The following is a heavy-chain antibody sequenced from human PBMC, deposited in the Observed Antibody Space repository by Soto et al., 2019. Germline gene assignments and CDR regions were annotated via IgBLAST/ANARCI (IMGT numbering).Heavy chain of an antibody. J-gene: IGHJ6*02. CDR2: ISGSGGST. Sequence: EVQLLESGGGLVQPGGSLRLSCAASGFTFSSYAMSWVRQAPGKGLEWVLTISGSGGSTYYADSVKGRFTISRDNSKNTLYLQMNSLRVEDTAVYYCAKSLDQPGAARSLYYYGMDVWGQGTTVTVSS. CDR1: GFTFSSYA. CDR3: AKSLDQPGAARSLYYYGMDV. V-gene: IGHV3-23*01. D-gene: IGHD6-6*01.